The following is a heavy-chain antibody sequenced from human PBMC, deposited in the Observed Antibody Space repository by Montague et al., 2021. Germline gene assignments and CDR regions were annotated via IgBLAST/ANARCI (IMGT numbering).Heavy chain of an antibody. J-gene: IGHJ4*02. CDR3: ARQGFYESGGFFI. CDR1: GDSINGWY. D-gene: IGHD3-22*01. Sequence: SETLSLTCSVSGDSINGWYWSWIRQPPAKGLEWIGSVFYSGATNYNPSLKGRVTMSADTSKNQVSLKVNSVTAADTAVYYCARQGFYESGGFFIWGLGTLVTVSS. CDR2: VFYSGAT. V-gene: IGHV4-59*01.